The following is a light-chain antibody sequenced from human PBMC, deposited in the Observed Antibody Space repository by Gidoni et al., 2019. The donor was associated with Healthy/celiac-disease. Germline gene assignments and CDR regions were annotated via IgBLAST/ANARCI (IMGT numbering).Light chain of an antibody. CDR2: GAS. Sequence: EIVLTQSPGTLSLSPGERATLPCRASQSVSSSYLAWYQKKPGQAPRLLIYGASSRATGIPDRFSGSGSGTDFTLTISRLEPEDFAVYYCQQYGSSPRTFGQGTKLEIK. CDR1: QSVSSSY. J-gene: IGKJ2*01. CDR3: QQYGSSPRT. V-gene: IGKV3-20*01.